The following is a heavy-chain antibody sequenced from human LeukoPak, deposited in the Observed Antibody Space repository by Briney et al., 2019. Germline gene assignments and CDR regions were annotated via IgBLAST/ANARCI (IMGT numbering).Heavy chain of an antibody. CDR2: IWYDGSNK. CDR1: GFTFSSYW. CDR3: AKGIPGYSSSWYKFDY. V-gene: IGHV3-33*06. J-gene: IGHJ4*02. D-gene: IGHD6-13*01. Sequence: GGSLRLSCAASGFTFSSYWMSWVRQAPGKGLEWVAVIWYDGSNKYYADSVKGRFTISRDNSKNTLYLQMNSLRAEDTAVYYCAKGIPGYSSSWYKFDYWGQGTLVTVSS.